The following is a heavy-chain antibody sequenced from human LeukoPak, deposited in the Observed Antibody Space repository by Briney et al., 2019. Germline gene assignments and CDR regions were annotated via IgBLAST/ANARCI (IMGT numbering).Heavy chain of an antibody. CDR1: GYTFTGYY. Sequence: ASVKVSCKASGYTFTGYYMHWVRQAPGQGLEWMGWINPNSGGTNYAQKFQGRVTMTRDTSISTAYMELSRLRSDDTAVYYCARAYDILTGPPGYWGQGTLVTVSS. CDR2: INPNSGGT. V-gene: IGHV1-2*02. D-gene: IGHD3-9*01. J-gene: IGHJ4*02. CDR3: ARAYDILTGPPGY.